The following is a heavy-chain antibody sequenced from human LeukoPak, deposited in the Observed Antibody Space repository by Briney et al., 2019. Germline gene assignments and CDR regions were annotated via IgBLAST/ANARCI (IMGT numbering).Heavy chain of an antibody. CDR3: AKGNCRGTSCYSDY. J-gene: IGHJ4*02. D-gene: IGHD2-2*02. Sequence: GGSLRLSCAASGFTFSSYAMRWVRQAPGKGLEWVSGISGSGGSTYYADSVEGRFTIARDNSKNTLYLQMNSLRAEDTAVYYCAKGNCRGTSCYSDYWGQGTLVTVSS. CDR1: GFTFSSYA. CDR2: ISGSGGST. V-gene: IGHV3-23*01.